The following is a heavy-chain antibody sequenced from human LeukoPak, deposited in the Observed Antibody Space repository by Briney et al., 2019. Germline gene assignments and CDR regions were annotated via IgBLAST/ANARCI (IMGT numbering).Heavy chain of an antibody. CDR3: AKATPGYFYYGMDV. J-gene: IGHJ6*02. CDR1: GYTFTGYY. Sequence: ASVKVSCKASGYTFTGYYIHWVRQAPGQGLEWMGWISPNPHSGGTNYAQKFRGRVAMTSDTSITTAYMDLSGLTSVDTAMYYCAKATPGYFYYGMDVWGQGTAVTVSS. V-gene: IGHV1-2*02. CDR2: ISPNPHSGGT.